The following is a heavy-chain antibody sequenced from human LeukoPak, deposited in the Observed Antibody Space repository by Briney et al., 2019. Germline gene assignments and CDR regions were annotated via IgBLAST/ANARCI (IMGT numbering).Heavy chain of an antibody. D-gene: IGHD5-18*01. V-gene: IGHV3-53*04. Sequence: GGSLRLSCAASGFTVSSNYMSWVRQAPGKGLEWVSVIYSGGSTYYADSVKGRFTISRHNSKNTLYLQMNSLRAEDTAVYYCARGRGYSYGSGYYFDYWGQGTLVTASS. J-gene: IGHJ4*02. CDR1: GFTVSSNY. CDR3: ARGRGYSYGSGYYFDY. CDR2: IYSGGST.